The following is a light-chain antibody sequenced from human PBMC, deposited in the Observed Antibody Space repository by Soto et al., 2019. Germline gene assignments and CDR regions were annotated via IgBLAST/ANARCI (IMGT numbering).Light chain of an antibody. V-gene: IGKV1-16*01. J-gene: IGKJ4*01. CDR2: SAY. CDR1: QDINNF. CDR3: LQYDRFPAT. Sequence: DIQMTQSPSSLSASVGGRVTITCRASQDINNFLSWFQQKPGKAPKPLIYSAYSLQDVFPSRFSGSGSGTHFTPTIRSLQPEDFATYFCLQYDRFPATFGGGTRVHIE.